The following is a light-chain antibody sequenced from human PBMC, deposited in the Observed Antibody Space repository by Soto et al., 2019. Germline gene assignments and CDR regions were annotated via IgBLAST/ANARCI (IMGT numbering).Light chain of an antibody. CDR3: QQYNNWPPWT. V-gene: IGKV3-15*01. CDR1: QSVSSK. J-gene: IGKJ1*01. Sequence: EVVMTQSPATLSVSPGESATVSCMASQSVSSKLAWYQQKPGQAPRLLIYGASTRATGVPARFSGSGSGTEFTLIISSLQSEDFAVYSCQQYNNWPPWTFGQGTRVDIK. CDR2: GAS.